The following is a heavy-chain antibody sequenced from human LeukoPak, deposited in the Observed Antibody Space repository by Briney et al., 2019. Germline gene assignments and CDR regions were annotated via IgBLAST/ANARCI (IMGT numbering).Heavy chain of an antibody. CDR2: ISSSSSYT. Sequence: GGSLRLPCAASGFTFSDYYMSWIRQAPGKGLEWVSYISSSSSYTNYADSVKGRFTISRGNAKNSLYLQMNSLRAEDTAVYYCARASTTVTPYYCYGMDVWGKGTTVTVSS. CDR1: GFTFSDYY. D-gene: IGHD4-17*01. CDR3: ARASTTVTPYYCYGMDV. V-gene: IGHV3-11*06. J-gene: IGHJ6*04.